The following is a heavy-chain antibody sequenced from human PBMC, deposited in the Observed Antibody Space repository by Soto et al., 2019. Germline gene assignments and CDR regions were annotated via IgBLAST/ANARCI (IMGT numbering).Heavy chain of an antibody. CDR3: ARGPDYGSDEAFDI. Sequence: QVQLVESGGGVVQPGRSLRLSCAASGFTFSSYAMHWVRQAPGKGLEWVAVISYDGSNKYYADSVKGRFTISRDNSKNTLYLQMNSLRAEDTAVYYCARGPDYGSDEAFDIWGQGTMVTVSS. V-gene: IGHV3-30-3*01. CDR1: GFTFSSYA. D-gene: IGHD3-10*01. CDR2: ISYDGSNK. J-gene: IGHJ3*02.